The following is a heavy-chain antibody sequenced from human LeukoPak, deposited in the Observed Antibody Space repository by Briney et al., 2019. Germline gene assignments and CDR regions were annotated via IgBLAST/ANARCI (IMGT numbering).Heavy chain of an antibody. J-gene: IGHJ4*02. CDR3: ARAEGDGYNPDY. V-gene: IGHV1-69*04. CDR1: GGTFSSYA. CDR2: IIPIFGIA. D-gene: IGHD5-24*01. Sequence: SVKVSCKASGGTFSSYAISWVRQAPGQGLEWMGRIIPIFGIANYAQKFQGRVTITADKSTSTAYMELSSLRSEDTAVYYCARAEGDGYNPDYWGQGTLVTASS.